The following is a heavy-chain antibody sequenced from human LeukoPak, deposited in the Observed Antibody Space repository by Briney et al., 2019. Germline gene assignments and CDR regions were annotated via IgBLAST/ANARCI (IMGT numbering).Heavy chain of an antibody. CDR3: ARDPNLVWGSSGWYFDY. V-gene: IGHV3-53*01. J-gene: IGHJ4*02. CDR1: GFTVSSNY. CDR2: IYSSGST. Sequence: GGSLRLSCAASGFTVSSNYMTWVRQAPGKGLEWVSIIYSSGSTYYADSVKGRFTMSRDNSKNTVYLQINSLRADDTAVYYCARDPNLVWGSSGWYFDYWGQGTLVTVSS. D-gene: IGHD6-19*01.